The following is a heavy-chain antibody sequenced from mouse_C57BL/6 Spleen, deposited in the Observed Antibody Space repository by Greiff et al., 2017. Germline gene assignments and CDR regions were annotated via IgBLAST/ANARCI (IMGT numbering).Heavy chain of an antibody. Sequence: QVQLQQSGPELVKPGASVKISCKASGYSFTSYYIHWVKQRPGQGLEWIGWIYPGSGNTKYNEKFKGKATLTADTSSSTAYMQLSSLTSEDSAVYYCARGEGYAMDYWGQGTSVTVSS. CDR3: ARGEGYAMDY. V-gene: IGHV1-66*01. CDR2: IYPGSGNT. CDR1: GYSFTSYY. J-gene: IGHJ4*01.